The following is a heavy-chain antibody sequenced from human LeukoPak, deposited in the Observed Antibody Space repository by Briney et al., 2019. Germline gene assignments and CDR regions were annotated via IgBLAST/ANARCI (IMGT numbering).Heavy chain of an antibody. V-gene: IGHV3-23*01. CDR3: AKSEGREDRPINFDY. CDR2: ISGSGGST. D-gene: IGHD1-14*01. Sequence: GGSLRLSCAASGFTFSSYAMSWVRQAPGKGLEWVSAISGSGGSTYYADSVKGRFTISRDNSKNTLYLQMNSLSAEDTAVYYCAKSEGREDRPINFDYWGQGTLVTVSS. CDR1: GFTFSSYA. J-gene: IGHJ4*02.